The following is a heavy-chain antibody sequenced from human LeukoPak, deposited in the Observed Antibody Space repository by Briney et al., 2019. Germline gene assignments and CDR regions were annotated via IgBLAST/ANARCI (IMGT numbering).Heavy chain of an antibody. J-gene: IGHJ5*02. V-gene: IGHV3-15*01. D-gene: IGHD3-10*01. CDR2: IKSKTDGGTS. CDR3: STLWYGA. Sequence: PGGSLRLSCAASGFTFTNAWMYWVRQAPGKGLEWVGRIKSKTDGGTSDYAAPVTGRFTIPRDDSKSTLYLEMNSLKTEDTGVYYCSTLWYGAWGQGTLVTVSS. CDR1: GFTFTNAW.